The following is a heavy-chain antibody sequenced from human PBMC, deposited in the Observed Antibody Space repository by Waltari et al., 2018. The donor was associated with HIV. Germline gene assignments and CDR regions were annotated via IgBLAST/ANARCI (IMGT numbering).Heavy chain of an antibody. CDR1: GGSFSGYY. CDR3: ARGVWAGYYNDALDI. V-gene: IGHV4-34*01. D-gene: IGHD3-9*01. CDR2: INHSGST. J-gene: IGHJ3*02. Sequence: QVQLQQWGAGLLKPSETLSLTCAVYGGSFSGYYWSWIRQPPGKGLEWIGEINHSGSTNYNPSLKSRVTISVDTSKNQFSLKLSAVTAADTAVYYCARGVWAGYYNDALDIWGQGTMVTVSS.